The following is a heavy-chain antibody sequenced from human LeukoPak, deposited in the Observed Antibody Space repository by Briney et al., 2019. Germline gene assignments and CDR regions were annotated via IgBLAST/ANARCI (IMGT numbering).Heavy chain of an antibody. CDR1: GGSFSGYY. D-gene: IGHD2-15*01. CDR3: ARVVVVVAADGDAFDI. Sequence: SETLSLTCAVYGGSFSGYYWSWIRQPPGKGLEWIGEINHSGSTNYNPSLKSRVTISVDTSKNQFSLKLSSVTAADTAVYYCARVVVVVAADGDAFDIWGQGTMVTVSS. V-gene: IGHV4-34*01. CDR2: INHSGST. J-gene: IGHJ3*02.